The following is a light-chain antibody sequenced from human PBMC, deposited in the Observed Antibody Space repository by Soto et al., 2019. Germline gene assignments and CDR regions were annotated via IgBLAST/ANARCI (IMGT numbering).Light chain of an antibody. CDR2: GAT. CDR1: QTVHSN. CDR3: HQYNDWPVYT. J-gene: IGKJ2*01. V-gene: IGKV3-15*01. Sequence: EIGMTQSPANLSVSPGGRATLSCRASQTVHSNLAWYQHKSGKAPRLLIYGATTRATGIPARISGSGSGTECTLTITSLQSEDSEVYVCHQYNDWPVYTFGQGTKVEIK.